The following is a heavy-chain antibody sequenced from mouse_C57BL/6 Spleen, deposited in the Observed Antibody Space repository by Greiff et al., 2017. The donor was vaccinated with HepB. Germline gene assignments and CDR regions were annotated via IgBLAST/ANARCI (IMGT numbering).Heavy chain of an antibody. D-gene: IGHD4-1*01. Sequence: QVQLQQSGPELVKPGASVKISCKASGYAFSSSWMNWVKQRPGKGLEWIGRIYPGDGDTNYNGKFKGKATLTADKSSSTAYMQLSSLTSEDSAVYFCARASWVYYAMDYWGQGTSVTVSS. CDR2: IYPGDGDT. V-gene: IGHV1-82*01. J-gene: IGHJ4*01. CDR3: ARASWVYYAMDY. CDR1: GYAFSSSW.